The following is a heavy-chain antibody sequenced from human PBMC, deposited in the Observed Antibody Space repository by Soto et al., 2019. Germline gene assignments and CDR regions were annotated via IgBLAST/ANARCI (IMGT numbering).Heavy chain of an antibody. CDR1: GYTFTSYG. Sequence: ASVKVSCKASGYTFTSYGISWVRQAPGQGLEWMGWISAYNGNTNYAQKLQGRVTITTDTSTSTAYMELRSLRSDDTAVYYCARDRLVPMVYAMENDYWGQGTLVTVSS. CDR2: ISAYNGNT. V-gene: IGHV1-18*04. CDR3: ARDRLVPMVYAMENDY. D-gene: IGHD2-8*01. J-gene: IGHJ4*02.